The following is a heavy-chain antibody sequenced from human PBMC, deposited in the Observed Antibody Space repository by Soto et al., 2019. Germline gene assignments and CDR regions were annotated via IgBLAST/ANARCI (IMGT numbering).Heavy chain of an antibody. CDR2: ISGSGDYT. D-gene: IGHD3-3*01. V-gene: IGHV3-23*01. J-gene: IGHJ5*02. CDR1: GFTFSSYS. CDR3: AKARGDRGYYSNYFVP. Sequence: GGSLRLSCAASGFTFSSYSMTWVRQAPGKGLEWVSDISGSGDYTNYADSVKGRFTIFRDNSKNTLYLQMNSLRAEDTDVYYCAKARGDRGYYSNYFVPLGPGTLVTVSS.